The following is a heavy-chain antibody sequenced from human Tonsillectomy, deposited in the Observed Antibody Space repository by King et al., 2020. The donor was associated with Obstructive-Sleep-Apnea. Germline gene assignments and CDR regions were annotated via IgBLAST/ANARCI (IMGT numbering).Heavy chain of an antibody. V-gene: IGHV3-9*01. J-gene: IGHJ4*02. Sequence: VQLVESGGGLVQPGRSLRLSCATSGITFNTSAMHWVRQAPGKGLEWVSCISWSRGNVGYSDSVKGRFIISKDDTKNSLFLQMNGLRTEDTALYFCTIDMFYWGQGTLVTVSS. CDR3: TIDMFY. CDR2: ISWSRGNV. D-gene: IGHD3-10*02. CDR1: GITFNTSA.